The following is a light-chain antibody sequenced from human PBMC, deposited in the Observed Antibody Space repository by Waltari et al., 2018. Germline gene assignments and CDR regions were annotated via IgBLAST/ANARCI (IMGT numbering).Light chain of an antibody. CDR2: KAS. J-gene: IGKJ5*01. CDR3: QQYNTYPLT. Sequence: DIQMTQSPSTLSASVGDRVTITCRASQYISSWLAWYQQKPGKAPKLLIYKASILESWVPSRFSGSESGTEFTLTISSLQPDDFATYYCQQYNTYPLTFGQGTRLEI. CDR1: QYISSW. V-gene: IGKV1-5*03.